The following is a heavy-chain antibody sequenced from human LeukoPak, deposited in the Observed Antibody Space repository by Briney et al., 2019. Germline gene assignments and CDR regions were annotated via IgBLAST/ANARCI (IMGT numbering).Heavy chain of an antibody. Sequence: GESLKISCKGSGYSFTSYWIGWVRQMPGKGLEWTGIIYPGDSDTRYSPSFQGQVTISADKSISTAYLQWSSLKASDTAMYYCAGPRTRGAVAYDYWGQGTLVTVSS. CDR1: GYSFTSYW. D-gene: IGHD6-19*01. J-gene: IGHJ4*02. V-gene: IGHV5-51*01. CDR3: AGPRTRGAVAYDY. CDR2: IYPGDSDT.